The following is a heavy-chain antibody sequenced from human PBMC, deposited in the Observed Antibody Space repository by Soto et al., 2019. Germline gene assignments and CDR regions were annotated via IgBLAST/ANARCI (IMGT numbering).Heavy chain of an antibody. CDR1: GFTFSTYD. V-gene: IGHV3-30*18. CDR2: ISYDTSYK. CDR3: AKVSIAKSSAVTFDS. D-gene: IGHD2-15*01. Sequence: QVQLVESGGGVVQPGGSLRLSCAVSGFTFSTYDMHWVRQAPGKGLEWVAVISYDTSYKNHVDSVKGRFTISRDNSKNTLYLQMTSLTAEDTAVYYCAKVSIAKSSAVTFDSWGQGTLVTVSS. J-gene: IGHJ4*02.